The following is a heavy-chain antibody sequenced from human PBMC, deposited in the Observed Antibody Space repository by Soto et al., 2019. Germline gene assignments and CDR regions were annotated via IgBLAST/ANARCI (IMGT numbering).Heavy chain of an antibody. D-gene: IGHD3-10*01. CDR3: ARVSYYGSGSYFNIHYGMDV. CDR1: GFTFSSYD. Sequence: GSLRLSCAASGFTFSSYDMHWVRQATGKGLEWVSAIGTAGDTYYPGSVKGRFTISRENAKNSLYLQMNSLRAEDTAVYYCARVSYYGSGSYFNIHYGMDVWGQGTTVTVSS. V-gene: IGHV3-13*01. CDR2: IGTAGDT. J-gene: IGHJ6*02.